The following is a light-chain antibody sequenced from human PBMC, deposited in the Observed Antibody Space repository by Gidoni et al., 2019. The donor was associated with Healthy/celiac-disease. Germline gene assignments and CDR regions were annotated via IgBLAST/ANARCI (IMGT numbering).Light chain of an antibody. V-gene: IGKV1-39*01. CDR3: QQSDSTPLT. J-gene: IGKJ4*01. CDR2: AAY. CDR1: QSISSY. Sequence: DIQMPQSPSSLSASVGDRVPITCRASQSISSYLNWYQQKPGKAPKLLIYAAYSLQSGVPSRFSGSGSGTDFTLTISSLQPEDFATYYCQQSDSTPLTFXGXTKVEIK.